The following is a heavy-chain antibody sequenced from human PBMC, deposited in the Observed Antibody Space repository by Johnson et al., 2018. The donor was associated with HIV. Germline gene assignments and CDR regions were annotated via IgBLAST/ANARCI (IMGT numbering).Heavy chain of an antibody. CDR2: IWFDGSNK. CDR3: AKDKVDTAMVSDAFDI. Sequence: QVQLVESGGGVVQPGRSLRLSCAASGFTFSSYAIHWVRQAPGKGLEWVAVIWFDGSNKYYADSVKGRFTISRDNSKNTLYLQMNSLRAEDTAVYYCAKDKVDTAMVSDAFDIWGQGTMVTVSS. CDR1: GFTFSSYA. V-gene: IGHV3-33*06. D-gene: IGHD5-18*01. J-gene: IGHJ3*02.